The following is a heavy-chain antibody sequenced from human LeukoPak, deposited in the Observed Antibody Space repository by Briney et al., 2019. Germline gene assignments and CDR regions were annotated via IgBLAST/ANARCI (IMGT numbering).Heavy chain of an antibody. CDR3: ARSLLRTSRWPGDIVVVPAAAYYFDY. CDR1: GGTFSSYA. D-gene: IGHD2-2*01. J-gene: IGHJ4*02. V-gene: IGHV1-69*13. Sequence: SVKVSCKASGGTFSSYAISWVRQAPGQGLEWMGGIIPIFGTANYAQKFQGRVTITADESTSTAYMEPSSLRSEDTAVYYCARSLLRTSRWPGDIVVVPAAAYYFDYWGQGTLVTVSS. CDR2: IIPIFGTA.